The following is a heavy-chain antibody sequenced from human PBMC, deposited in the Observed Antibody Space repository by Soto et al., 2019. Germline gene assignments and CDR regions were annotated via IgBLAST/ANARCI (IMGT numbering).Heavy chain of an antibody. CDR3: ARARFDSWSHIYYGLDV. Sequence: SETLSLTCGVYGGSFSAYSWTWLRQSPGKGLEWIGEITHGGSTDYNPALKSRLVMSVDTSKNQFSLRVTSVTAADAAVYFCARARFDSWSHIYYGLDVWGQGTTLTV. D-gene: IGHD3-3*01. CDR2: ITHGGST. J-gene: IGHJ6*02. CDR1: GGSFSAYS. V-gene: IGHV4-34*01.